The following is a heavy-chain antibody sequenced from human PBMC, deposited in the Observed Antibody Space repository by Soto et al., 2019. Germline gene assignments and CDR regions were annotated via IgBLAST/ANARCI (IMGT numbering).Heavy chain of an antibody. Sequence: GGSLRLSCAASGFTFSSYWMSWVRQAPGKGLEWVANIKQDGSEKYYVDSVKGRFTISRDNAKNSLYLQMNSLRAEDTAVYYCARVLMVRGVDAFDIWGQGTMVTVSS. CDR1: GFTFSSYW. J-gene: IGHJ3*02. D-gene: IGHD3-10*01. V-gene: IGHV3-7*01. CDR3: ARVLMVRGVDAFDI. CDR2: IKQDGSEK.